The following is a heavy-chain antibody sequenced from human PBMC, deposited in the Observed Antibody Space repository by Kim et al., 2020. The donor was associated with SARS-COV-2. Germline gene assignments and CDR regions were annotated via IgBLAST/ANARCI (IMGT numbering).Heavy chain of an antibody. D-gene: IGHD3-16*01. Sequence: GGSLRLSCAASGFTFSDYYMSWIRQAPGKGLEWVSYISSSGSTIYYADSVKGRFTISRDNAKNSLYLQMNSLRAEDTAVYYCARVPPQHWAGKRYYYGMDVWGQGTTVTVSS. CDR3: ARVPPQHWAGKRYYYGMDV. V-gene: IGHV3-11*01. CDR1: GFTFSDYY. CDR2: ISSSGSTI. J-gene: IGHJ6*02.